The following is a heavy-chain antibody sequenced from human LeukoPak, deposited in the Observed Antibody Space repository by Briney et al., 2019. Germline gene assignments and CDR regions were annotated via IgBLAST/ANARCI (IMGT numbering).Heavy chain of an antibody. V-gene: IGHV4-34*01. J-gene: IGHJ5*02. CDR1: GGSFSGYY. D-gene: IGHD6-25*01. CDR2: INHSGST. CDR3: ARYSRRLPTSPTDWFDP. Sequence: SETLSLTCAVYGGSFSGYYWRWIRQPPGKGLEWIGEINHSGSTNYNPSLKSRVTISVDTSKNQFSLKLSSVTAADTAVYYCARYSRRLPTSPTDWFDPWGQGTLVTVSS.